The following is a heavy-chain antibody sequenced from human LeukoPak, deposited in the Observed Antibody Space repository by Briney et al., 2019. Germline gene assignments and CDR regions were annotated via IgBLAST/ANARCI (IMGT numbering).Heavy chain of an antibody. CDR2: IYYSGST. D-gene: IGHD3-9*01. V-gene: IGHV4-39*07. J-gene: IGHJ4*02. CDR1: GDSIRSSSYH. Sequence: SETLSLTCTVSGDSIRSSSYHWGWIRQPPGKGLEWIGSIYYSGSTYYNPSLKSRVTISVDTSKNQFSLKLSSVTAADTAVYYCASNPPTLTGYYPYYFDYWGQGTLVTVSS. CDR3: ASNPPTLTGYYPYYFDY.